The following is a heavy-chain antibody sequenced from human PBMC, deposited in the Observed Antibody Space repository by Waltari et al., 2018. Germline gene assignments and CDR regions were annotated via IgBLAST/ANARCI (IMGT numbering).Heavy chain of an antibody. CDR3: ASRRITGTPQVVGYFDY. J-gene: IGHJ4*02. V-gene: IGHV4-34*01. CDR1: GGSFSGYY. Sequence: QVQLQQWGAGLLKPSETLSLTCAAYGGSFSGYYWSWIRQPPGKGLEWIWEIKHSGSTNYNPSLKSRVTISVDTSKNQFSLKLSSVTAADTAVYYCASRRITGTPQVVGYFDYWGQGTLVTVSS. CDR2: IKHSGST. D-gene: IGHD1-20*01.